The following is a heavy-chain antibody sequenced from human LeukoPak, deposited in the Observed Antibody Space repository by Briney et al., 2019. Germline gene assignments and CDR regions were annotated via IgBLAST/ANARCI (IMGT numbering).Heavy chain of an antibody. J-gene: IGHJ6*02. CDR3: ARVMVQDHYYYGMDV. CDR1: GYTFTSYA. CDR2: INAGNGNT. V-gene: IGHV1-3*01. Sequence: ASVKVSCKASGYTFTSYAMHWVRQAPGQRLEWMGWINAGNGNTKYSQKFQGRVTITRDTSASTAYMELSSPRSEDTAVYYCARVMVQDHYYYGMDVWGQGTTVTVSS. D-gene: IGHD1-1*01.